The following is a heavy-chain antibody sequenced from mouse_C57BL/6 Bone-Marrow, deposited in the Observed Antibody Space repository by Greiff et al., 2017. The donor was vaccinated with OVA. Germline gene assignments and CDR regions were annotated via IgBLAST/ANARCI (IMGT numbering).Heavy chain of an antibody. V-gene: IGHV1-52*01. Sequence: QVHVKQPGAELVRPGSSVKLSCKASGYTFTSYWMHWVKQRPIQGLEWIGNIDPSDSETHYNQKFKDKATLTVDKSSSTAYMQLSSLTSEDSAVYYCARWGHYYGSNYAMDYWGQGTSVTVSS. CDR1: GYTFTSYW. J-gene: IGHJ4*01. D-gene: IGHD1-1*01. CDR3: ARWGHYYGSNYAMDY. CDR2: IDPSDSET.